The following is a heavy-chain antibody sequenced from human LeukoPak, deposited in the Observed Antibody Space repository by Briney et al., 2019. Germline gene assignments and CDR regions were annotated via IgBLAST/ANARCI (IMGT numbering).Heavy chain of an antibody. V-gene: IGHV1-46*01. CDR1: GYTFTNNY. CDR3: ARDQEGFDY. Sequence: GASVKVSCKASGYTFTNNYLHWVRQAPGQGLEWMGMIYPRDGSTSYAQNFQGRVTVTRGTSTTTVHMELRGLRSEDTAVYYCARDQEGFDYWGQGTVVTVSS. J-gene: IGHJ4*02. CDR2: IYPRDGST.